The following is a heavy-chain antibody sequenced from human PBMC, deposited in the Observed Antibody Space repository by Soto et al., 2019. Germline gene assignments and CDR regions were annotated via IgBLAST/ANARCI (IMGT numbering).Heavy chain of an antibody. V-gene: IGHV4-59*01. D-gene: IGHD5-18*01. Sequence: QVQLQESGPGLVKPSETLSLTCTVSGGSISGYYWSWIRQPPGKGLEWIGYIYFSGSTNYNPSLKSPVTISVDTSKNQFSLKLTSVTAADTAVYYCARVPSYSYGLDYWGQGTLLTVSS. CDR1: GGSISGYY. CDR2: IYFSGST. J-gene: IGHJ4*02. CDR3: ARVPSYSYGLDY.